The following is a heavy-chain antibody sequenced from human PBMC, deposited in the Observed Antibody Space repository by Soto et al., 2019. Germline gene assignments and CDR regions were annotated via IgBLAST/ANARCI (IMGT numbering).Heavy chain of an antibody. Sequence: ASVKVSCKASGYTFSSYSMQWVRQAPGQRLEWMGWINAGNGNTKYSQKFQGRVTITSDSSASTAYMELSSLKSEDTAVYYCARLSRSWPYYYGRDVWGQGTTGTVSS. J-gene: IGHJ6*01. CDR1: GYTFSSYS. CDR2: INAGNGNT. CDR3: ARLSRSWPYYYGRDV. V-gene: IGHV1-3*01. D-gene: IGHD6-13*01.